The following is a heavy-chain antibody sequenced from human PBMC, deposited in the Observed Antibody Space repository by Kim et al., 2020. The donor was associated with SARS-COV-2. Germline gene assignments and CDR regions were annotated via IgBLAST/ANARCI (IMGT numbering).Heavy chain of an antibody. Sequence: YNPPLKSRVTISVETSKNQFSLNLGPVTAADTAVYYCATEGTRTGGWFDPWGQGTPVTVSS. D-gene: IGHD3-10*01. J-gene: IGHJ5*02. CDR3: ATEGTRTGGWFDP. V-gene: IGHV4-31*02.